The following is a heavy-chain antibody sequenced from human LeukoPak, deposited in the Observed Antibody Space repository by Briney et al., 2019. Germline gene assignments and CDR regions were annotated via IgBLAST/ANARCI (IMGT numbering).Heavy chain of an antibody. CDR1: GYSISSGYY. CDR2: IYHSGST. D-gene: IGHD6-19*01. J-gene: IGHJ2*01. Sequence: PSETLSLTCAVSGYSISSGYYWGWIRQPPGKGLEWIGSIYHSGSTYYNPSLKSRVTISVDTSKNQFSLKLSSVTAADTAVYYCARDKVAGTNWYFDLWGRGTLVTVSS. V-gene: IGHV4-38-2*02. CDR3: ARDKVAGTNWYFDL.